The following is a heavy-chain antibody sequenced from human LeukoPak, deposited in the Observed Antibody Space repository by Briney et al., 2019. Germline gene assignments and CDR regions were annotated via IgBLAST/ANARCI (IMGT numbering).Heavy chain of an antibody. J-gene: IGHJ5*02. CDR2: IYHSGRT. V-gene: IGHV4-39*07. CDR3: ARKALPGNWFDP. CDR1: GVSITSSDYY. Sequence: SETLSLTCTVSGVSITSSDYYWGWIRQPPGKGLEWLGSIYHSGRTYYNPPLKSRVTISEDTSKNQFSLNLSSVTAADTAVYYCARKALPGNWFDPWGQGTLVTVSS.